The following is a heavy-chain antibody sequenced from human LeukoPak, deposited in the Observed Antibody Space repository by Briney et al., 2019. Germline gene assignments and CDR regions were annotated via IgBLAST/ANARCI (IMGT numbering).Heavy chain of an antibody. CDR2: IYTSGST. CDR1: GGSISSGSYY. V-gene: IGHV4-61*02. Sequence: TLSLTCTVSGGSISSGSYYWSWIRQPAGKGLEWIGRIYTSGSTNYNPSLKSRVTISVDTSKNQFSLKLSSVTAADTAVYYCARDHSSWGGSWIDYWGQGTLVAVSS. CDR3: ARDHSSWGGSWIDY. D-gene: IGHD6-13*01. J-gene: IGHJ4*02.